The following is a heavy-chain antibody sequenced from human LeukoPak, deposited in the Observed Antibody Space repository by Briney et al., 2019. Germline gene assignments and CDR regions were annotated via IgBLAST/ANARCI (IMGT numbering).Heavy chain of an antibody. D-gene: IGHD3-22*01. Sequence: GGSLRLSCAASGFTFSSYAMSWVRQAPGKGLEWVSVISSSGGSTYYADSVKGRFTISGDNSKNTLYLQMNSLRAEDAAVYYCANTPYYYDSSGYADYWGQGTLVTVSS. J-gene: IGHJ4*02. V-gene: IGHV3-23*01. CDR1: GFTFSSYA. CDR3: ANTPYYYDSSGYADY. CDR2: ISSSGGST.